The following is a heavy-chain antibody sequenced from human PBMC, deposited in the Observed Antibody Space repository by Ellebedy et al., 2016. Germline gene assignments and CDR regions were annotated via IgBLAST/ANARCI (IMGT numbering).Heavy chain of an antibody. V-gene: IGHV4-34*01. CDR1: GGSFSGYY. D-gene: IGHD4-17*01. J-gene: IGHJ4*02. Sequence: SETLSLTCAVYGGSFSGYYWSWIRQLPGKGLEWIGEINHSGSTNYNPSLKSRVTISVDTSKNQFSLKPSSVTAADTAVYYCARQTTVTTQRPPYFDYWGQGTLVTVSS. CDR3: ARQTTVTTQRPPYFDY. CDR2: INHSGST.